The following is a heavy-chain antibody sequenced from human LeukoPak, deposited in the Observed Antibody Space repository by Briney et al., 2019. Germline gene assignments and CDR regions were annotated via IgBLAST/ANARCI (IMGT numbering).Heavy chain of an antibody. Sequence: ASVKVSCKVSGYTLTELSMHWVRQAPGKGLEWMGGFDPEDGETIYAQKFQGRVTMTEDTSTDTAYMELSSLRSEDTAVYYCARGAYDSSGYYPLHFDYWGQGTLVTVSS. D-gene: IGHD3-22*01. CDR2: FDPEDGET. CDR3: ARGAYDSSGYYPLHFDY. V-gene: IGHV1-24*01. CDR1: GYTLTELS. J-gene: IGHJ4*02.